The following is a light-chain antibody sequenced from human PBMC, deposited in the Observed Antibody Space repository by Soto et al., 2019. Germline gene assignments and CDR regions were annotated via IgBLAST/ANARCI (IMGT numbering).Light chain of an antibody. V-gene: IGKV3-15*01. CDR2: GAS. CDR3: QQYDNWPPLT. CDR1: QSVSSS. Sequence: EIVMTQSPATLSLSPGERATLSCRASQSVSSSLAWYQQKPGQAPRLLIYGASTRATGIPGRFSGSGSGTDFTLTITSLQSEDFAVYYCQQYDNWPPLTFGGGTKVEIK. J-gene: IGKJ4*01.